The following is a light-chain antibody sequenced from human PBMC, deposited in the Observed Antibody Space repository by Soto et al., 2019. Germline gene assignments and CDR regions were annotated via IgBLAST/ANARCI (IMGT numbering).Light chain of an antibody. CDR3: SSYAGSNNFRYV. V-gene: IGLV2-8*01. CDR2: EVS. J-gene: IGLJ1*01. CDR1: SSDVGGYKY. Sequence: QSVLTQPPSASGSPGQAVTISCTGTSSDVGGYKYVSWYQQQPGKAPKLMIYEVSKRPSGVPDRFSGSKSGNTASLTVSGLQAEDEADYYCSSYAGSNNFRYVFGTGTKVTVL.